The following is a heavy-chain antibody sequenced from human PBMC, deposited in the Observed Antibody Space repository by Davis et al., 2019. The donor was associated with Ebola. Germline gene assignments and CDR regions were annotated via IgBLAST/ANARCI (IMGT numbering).Heavy chain of an antibody. CDR3: AGEVWSSIDY. CDR2: INSDGSST. J-gene: IGHJ4*02. CDR1: GFSFSGYW. D-gene: IGHD3-10*01. V-gene: IGHV3-74*01. Sequence: GESLKISCAASGFSFSGYWMHWVRQAPGKGLLWVSRINSDGSSTSYADSVKGRFTIPRDNAKNTLYLQMNSLRAEDTAVYYCAGEVWSSIDYWGQGTLVTVSS.